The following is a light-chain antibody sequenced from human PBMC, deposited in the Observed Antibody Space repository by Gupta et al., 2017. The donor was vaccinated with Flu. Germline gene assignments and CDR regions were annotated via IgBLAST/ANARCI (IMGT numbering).Light chain of an antibody. CDR2: DAS. J-gene: IGKJ5*01. CDR3: QQVNSYPLT. V-gene: IGKV1-9*01. Sequence: DIQLTQSPSFLSASVGDRVTITCRASQGISSYLAWYQQKPGKAPKLLIYDASTLQSGVPSRFSGSGSGTEFTRTISSLQPEDFATYYCQQVNSYPLTFGQGTRLEIK. CDR1: QGISSY.